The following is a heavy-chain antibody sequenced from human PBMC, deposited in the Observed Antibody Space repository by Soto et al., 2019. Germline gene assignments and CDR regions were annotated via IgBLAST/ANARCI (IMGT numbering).Heavy chain of an antibody. CDR1: GFIVSSNY. J-gene: IGHJ5*02. D-gene: IGHD3-10*01. Sequence: EVQLVESGGGLVQPGGSLRLSCAASGFIVSSNYMSWVRQAPGKGLEWVSVIYSGGSTYYADSVKGRFTISRDNSKNTLYLQLNSLRADDTAVYYCARDPGYGSGTSFDPWGQGTLVIVSS. CDR2: IYSGGST. V-gene: IGHV3-66*01. CDR3: ARDPGYGSGTSFDP.